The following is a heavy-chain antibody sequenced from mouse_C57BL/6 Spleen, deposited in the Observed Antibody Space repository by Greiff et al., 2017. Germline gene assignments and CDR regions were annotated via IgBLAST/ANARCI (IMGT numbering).Heavy chain of an antibody. Sequence: GGGLVQPKGSLKLSCAASGFSFNTYAMNWVRQAPGKGLEWVARIRSKSNNYATYYADSVKDRFTISRDDSESMLYLQMNNLKTEDTAMYYCVRSDRYFDVWGTGTTVTVSS. J-gene: IGHJ1*03. V-gene: IGHV10-1*01. CDR1: GFSFNTYA. CDR2: IRSKSNNYAT. CDR3: VRSDRYFDV.